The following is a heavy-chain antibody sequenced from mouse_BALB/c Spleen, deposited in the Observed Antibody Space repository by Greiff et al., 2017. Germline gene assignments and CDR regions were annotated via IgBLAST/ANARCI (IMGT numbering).Heavy chain of an antibody. Sequence: QVQLQQSGAELVKPGASVKMSCKASGYTFTSYNMHWVKQTPGQGLEWIGAIYPGNGDTSYNQKFKGKATLTADKSSSTAYVQLSSLTSEDSAVYYCARRGHYYCSSDPYWYFDVWGAGTTVTVSS. CDR2: IYPGNGDT. CDR3: ARRGHYYCSSDPYWYFDV. D-gene: IGHD1-1*01. V-gene: IGHV1-12*01. CDR1: GYTFTSYN. J-gene: IGHJ1*01.